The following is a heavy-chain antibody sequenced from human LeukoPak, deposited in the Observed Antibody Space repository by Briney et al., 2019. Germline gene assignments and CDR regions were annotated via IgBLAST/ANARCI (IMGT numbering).Heavy chain of an antibody. CDR2: VYYTGST. D-gene: IGHD6-13*01. J-gene: IGHJ2*01. V-gene: IGHV4-59*11. CDR1: GASISTLY. Sequence: PSETLSLTCSVSGASISTLYWSWIRQPPGKGLEWIGYVYYTGSTNYSPSLKSRLTISVDTSKNQFSLKLSSVTAADTAVYYCARTYGSSGLGYFDLWGRGTLVTVSS. CDR3: ARTYGSSGLGYFDL.